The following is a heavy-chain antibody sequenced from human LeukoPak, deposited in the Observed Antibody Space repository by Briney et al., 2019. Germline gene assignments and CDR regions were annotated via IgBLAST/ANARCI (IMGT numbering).Heavy chain of an antibody. CDR2: IYSGGRT. J-gene: IGHJ5*02. V-gene: IGHV3-53*01. Sequence: GGSLRLSCAASGFTVSSNYMSWVRQAPGKGLEWVSVIYSGGRTYYADSVKGRFTISRDNSKNTLYLQMNSLRAEDTAVYYCARADCSSTSCPWGWFDPWGQGTLVTVSS. CDR3: ARADCSSTSCPWGWFDP. D-gene: IGHD2-2*01. CDR1: GFTVSSNY.